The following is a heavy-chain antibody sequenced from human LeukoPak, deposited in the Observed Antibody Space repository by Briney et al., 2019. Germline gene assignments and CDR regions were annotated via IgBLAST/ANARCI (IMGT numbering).Heavy chain of an antibody. J-gene: IGHJ6*04. CDR2: IYSGGYT. CDR1: GVTVSSDY. V-gene: IGHV3-66*01. D-gene: IGHD2-2*01. CDR3: AKGGCSSTSCYARQVDV. Sequence: GGSLRLSCAASGVTVSSDYMTWVRQAPGKGLEWVSVIYSGGYTYYADSVKGRFTISRDNSKNTLYLQMNSLRAEDTAVYYCAKGGCSSTSCYARQVDVWGKGTTVTVSS.